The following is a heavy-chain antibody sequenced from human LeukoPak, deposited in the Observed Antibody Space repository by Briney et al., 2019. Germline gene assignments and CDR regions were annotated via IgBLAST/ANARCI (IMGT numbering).Heavy chain of an antibody. Sequence: ASVKVSCKVSGYTLTELSMHWVRQAPGKGLEWMGGFDPEDGETIYAQKFQGRVTMTEDTSTDTAYMELSSLRSEDTAVYYCARDRNYYYDSSGTTYPSDLWGRGTLVTVSS. V-gene: IGHV1-24*01. J-gene: IGHJ2*01. CDR2: FDPEDGET. D-gene: IGHD3-22*01. CDR1: GYTLTELS. CDR3: ARDRNYYYDSSGTTYPSDL.